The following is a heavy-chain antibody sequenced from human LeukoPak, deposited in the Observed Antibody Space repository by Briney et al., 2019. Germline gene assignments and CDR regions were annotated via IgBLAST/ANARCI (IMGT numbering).Heavy chain of an antibody. J-gene: IGHJ4*02. CDR1: GLTFNIYT. V-gene: IGHV3-21*01. CDR3: VGGDSCEY. Sequence: PGGSLRLFCAVSGLTFNIYTMNWVRHARGEGRGWVSFVCRTSTDKYYADSARGRYTIPRDNAVNTLYVQVPSLSAEGTAVDSCVGGDSCEYWGQGTLVTVSS. D-gene: IGHD3-22*01. CDR2: VCRTSTDK.